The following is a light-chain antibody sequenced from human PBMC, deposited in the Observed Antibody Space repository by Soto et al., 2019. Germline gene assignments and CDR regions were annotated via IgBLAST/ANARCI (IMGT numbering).Light chain of an antibody. CDR1: QSVTTF. V-gene: IGKV3-11*01. CDR2: DAS. J-gene: IGKJ4*01. CDR3: QQRTNWPLT. Sequence: EIVLTQSPVTLSLSPGKRATLSCRASQSVTTFLAWYQQKPGQAPRLLIYDASKRATGIPARFSGSGSGTDFTLTISSLEPEDFAVYYCQQRTNWPLTFGGGTKVEIK.